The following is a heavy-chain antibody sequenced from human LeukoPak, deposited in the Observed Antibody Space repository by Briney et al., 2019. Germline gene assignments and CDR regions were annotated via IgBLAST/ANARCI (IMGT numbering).Heavy chain of an antibody. CDR1: GFIFSSYA. CDR2: ISYDGSNK. D-gene: IGHD5-18*01. V-gene: IGHV3-30*04. J-gene: IGHJ4*02. Sequence: GRSLRLSCAASGFIFSSYAMHWVRQAPGKGLEWVAGISYDGSNKYYADSVKGRFTISRDNSKNTLYLQMNSLRAEDTAVYSCARVRGVEGYSFGTHYSFDYWGQGTLVTVST. CDR3: ARVRGVEGYSFGTHYSFDY.